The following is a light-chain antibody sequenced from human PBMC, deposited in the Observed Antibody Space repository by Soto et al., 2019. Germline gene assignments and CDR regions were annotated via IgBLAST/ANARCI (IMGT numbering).Light chain of an antibody. CDR3: SSYTMSSPYV. Sequence: ALSQPAGVSGCPGQSITISCAGTSSDVGGYNYVSWYQQHPGKDPTLMIYEVSNRPSGLSNSFSGSKSGNTASLPIYGLQAEAVADYYCSSYTMSSPYVFGSGTKVTVL. J-gene: IGLJ1*01. CDR1: SSDVGGYNY. V-gene: IGLV2-14*01. CDR2: EVS.